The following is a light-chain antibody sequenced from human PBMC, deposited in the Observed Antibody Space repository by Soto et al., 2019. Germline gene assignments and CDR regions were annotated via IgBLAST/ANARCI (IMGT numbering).Light chain of an antibody. J-gene: IGKJ2*01. CDR3: QQYDSFPT. CDR1: QDITYH. Sequence: DIEMTQSPSSLSASVGDRVTVTCQASQDITYHLNWYQQKPGKAPKLLIYDSANLETGVPSRFSGSGSGTDFTFAISSLQAEDIATYYWQQYDSFPTFGQGTKLEIK. CDR2: DSA. V-gene: IGKV1-33*01.